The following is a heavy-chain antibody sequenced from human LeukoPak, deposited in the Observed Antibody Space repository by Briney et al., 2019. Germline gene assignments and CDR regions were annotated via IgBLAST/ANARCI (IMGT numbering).Heavy chain of an antibody. Sequence: TSETLSLTCTGSGGSISSYYWSWIRQPAGKGLEWIGRIYTSGSTNYNPSLKSRVTMSVDTSKNQFSLKLSSVTAADTAVYYCARDFAYCSSTSCYNWFDPWGQGTLVTVSS. CDR1: GGSISSYY. D-gene: IGHD2-2*01. J-gene: IGHJ5*02. CDR2: IYTSGST. V-gene: IGHV4-4*07. CDR3: ARDFAYCSSTSCYNWFDP.